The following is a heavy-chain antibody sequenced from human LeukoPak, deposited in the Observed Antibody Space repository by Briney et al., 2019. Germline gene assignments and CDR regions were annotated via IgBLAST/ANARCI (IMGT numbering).Heavy chain of an antibody. CDR2: INPNSGGT. CDR1: GYTFTGYS. Sequence: GASVKVSCKASGYTFTGYSIHWVRQAPGQGLEWMGWINPNSGGTNYAQKFQGRVTMTRDTSISTAYMELSRLRSDDTAVYYCASGRVAVAAHFQRTSPDFDYWGQGTLVTVSS. CDR3: ASGRVAVAAHFQRTSPDFDY. V-gene: IGHV1-2*02. D-gene: IGHD6-19*01. J-gene: IGHJ4*02.